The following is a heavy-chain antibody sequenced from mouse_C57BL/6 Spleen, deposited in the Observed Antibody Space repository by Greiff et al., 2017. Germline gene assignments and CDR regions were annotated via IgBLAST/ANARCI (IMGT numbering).Heavy chain of an antibody. CDR3: ARDSSGYAYYAMDY. V-gene: IGHV1-7*01. Sequence: QVHVKQSGAELAKPGASVKLSCKASGYTFTSYWMHWVKQRPGQGLEWIGYINPSSGYTKYNQKFKDKATLTADKSSSTAYMQLSSLTYEDSAVYYCARDSSGYAYYAMDYWGQGTSVTVSS. J-gene: IGHJ4*01. CDR1: GYTFTSYW. CDR2: INPSSGYT. D-gene: IGHD3-2*02.